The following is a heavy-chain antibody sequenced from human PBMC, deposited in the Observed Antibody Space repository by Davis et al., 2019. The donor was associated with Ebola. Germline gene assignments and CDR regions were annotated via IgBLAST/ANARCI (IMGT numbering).Heavy chain of an antibody. CDR3: VRWKIGHEYIDY. Sequence: PGGSLRLSCGISGFSLSSYSMNWVRQAPGQGLEWVSGIYESGKKLYYADSVNGRFTVSRDNSENTLSLQMNSLRVEDTAVYYCVRWKIGHEYIDYWGQGTLVTVSS. J-gene: IGHJ4*02. V-gene: IGHV3-23*05. CDR2: IYESGKKL. D-gene: IGHD1-1*01. CDR1: GFSLSSYS.